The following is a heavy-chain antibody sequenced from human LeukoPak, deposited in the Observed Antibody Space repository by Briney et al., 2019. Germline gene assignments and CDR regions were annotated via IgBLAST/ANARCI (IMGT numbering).Heavy chain of an antibody. CDR1: GFTFKSDW. J-gene: IGHJ3*02. V-gene: IGHV3-74*01. CDR2: INSDGSST. Sequence: GGSLRLSCAASGFTFKSDWMHWVRQAPGKGLVWVSRINSDGSSTIYADSVKGRFTISRDNAKSTLYLQMNSLRVEDTAMYYCARRPTMFRLPLNDALDIWGQGTMVTVSS. CDR3: ARRPTMFRLPLNDALDI. D-gene: IGHD3-10*02.